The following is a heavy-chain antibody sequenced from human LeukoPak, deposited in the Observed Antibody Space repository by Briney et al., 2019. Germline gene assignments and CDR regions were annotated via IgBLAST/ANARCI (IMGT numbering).Heavy chain of an antibody. V-gene: IGHV3-23*01. Sequence: GGSLRLSCAASGFTFKNYAMSWVRQSPGKGLEWVSLISGSGGSTYYADSVKGRFTISRDNSKKILYLQMDSLRTEDTAVYYCARDLLDCGGPRCTDFGGQGTLVTVSS. D-gene: IGHD2-21*01. CDR2: ISGSGGST. J-gene: IGHJ4*02. CDR3: ARDLLDCGGPRCTDF. CDR1: GFTFKNYA.